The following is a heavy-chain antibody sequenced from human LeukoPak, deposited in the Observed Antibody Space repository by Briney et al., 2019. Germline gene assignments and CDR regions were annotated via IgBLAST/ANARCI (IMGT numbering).Heavy chain of an antibody. CDR1: GFTFSSYA. V-gene: IGHV3-64*01. D-gene: IGHD3-22*01. CDR3: ARTPYDSSGYLNSPFDY. J-gene: IGHJ4*02. Sequence: GGSLRLSCAASGFTFSSYAMHWVRQAPGKGLEYVSAISSNGGSTYYANSVKGRFTISRDNSKNTLYLQMGSLRAEDMAVYYCARTPYDSSGYLNSPFDYWGQGTLVTVSS. CDR2: ISSNGGST.